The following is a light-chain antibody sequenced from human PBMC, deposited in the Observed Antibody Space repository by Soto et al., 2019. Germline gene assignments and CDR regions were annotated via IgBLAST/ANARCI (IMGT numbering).Light chain of an antibody. V-gene: IGKV3-15*01. CDR2: GAS. CDR3: QQYNNWPPWT. Sequence: EIVLTQSPGTLSVSPGERATLSCRASQSVGSKLAWYQQRPGQAPRLLIFGASTRATGIPARFSGSGSETEFTLTISSLQSEDFAVYYCQQYNNWPPWTFGQGTKVDIK. CDR1: QSVGSK. J-gene: IGKJ1*01.